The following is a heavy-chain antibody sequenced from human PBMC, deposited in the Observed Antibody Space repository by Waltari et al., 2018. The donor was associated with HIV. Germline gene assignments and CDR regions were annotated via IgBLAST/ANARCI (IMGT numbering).Heavy chain of an antibody. CDR1: GFTFSSNF. D-gene: IGHD6-6*01. CDR2: IKHDGSET. CDR3: ARVHFIAGRRYFES. Sequence: EVQLVESGGSLIQPGGSLRVSCTASGFTFSSNFMTWIRQAPGKGQGGVANIKHDGSETSYVDSVKGRFTISRDNAKNSLFLQMNRLRAEDTAVYYCARVHFIAGRRYFESWGQGTLVTVSS. V-gene: IGHV3-7*01. J-gene: IGHJ4*02.